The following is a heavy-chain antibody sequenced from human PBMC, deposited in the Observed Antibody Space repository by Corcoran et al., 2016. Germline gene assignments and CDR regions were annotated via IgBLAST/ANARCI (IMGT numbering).Heavy chain of an antibody. D-gene: IGHD2-15*01. J-gene: IGHJ6*02. V-gene: IGHV3-21*01. CDR2: ISSSSSYI. CDR3: ASGYCSGGSCQRGMDV. CDR1: GFTFSSYS. Sequence: EVQLVESGGGLVKPGVSLRLSCAASGFTFSSYSMNWVRQAPGKGLEWVSSISSSSSYIYYADSVKGRFTISRDNAKNSLYLHMNSLRAEDTAVYYCASGYCSGGSCQRGMDVWGQGTTVTVSS.